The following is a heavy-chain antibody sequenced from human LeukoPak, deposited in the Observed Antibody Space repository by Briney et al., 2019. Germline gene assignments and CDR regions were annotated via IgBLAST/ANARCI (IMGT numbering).Heavy chain of an antibody. J-gene: IGHJ4*02. CDR1: GFTFSSYW. CDR3: ARRAGDYSHPYDY. Sequence: GGSLRLSCAASGFTFSSYWMHWVRQAPGKGLVWVSRINSDGSSTSYADSVKGRFTISRDNAKNTLYLQMNSLRAEDTAMYYCARRAGDYSHPYDYWGQGTLVTVSS. D-gene: IGHD3-22*01. CDR2: INSDGSST. V-gene: IGHV3-74*01.